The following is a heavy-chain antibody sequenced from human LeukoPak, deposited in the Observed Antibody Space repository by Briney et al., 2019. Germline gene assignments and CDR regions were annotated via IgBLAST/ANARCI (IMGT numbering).Heavy chain of an antibody. V-gene: IGHV3-21*01. CDR3: ARVGDYTLHYFGY. D-gene: IGHD4-17*01. J-gene: IGHJ4*02. CDR2: ISSSSSYI. Sequence: GGSLRLSCAASGFTFSSCSMNWVRQAPGKGLEWVSSISSSSSYIYYADSVKGRFTISRDNAKNSLYLQMNSLRAEDTAVYYCARVGDYTLHYFGYWGQGTLVTVSS. CDR1: GFTFSSCS.